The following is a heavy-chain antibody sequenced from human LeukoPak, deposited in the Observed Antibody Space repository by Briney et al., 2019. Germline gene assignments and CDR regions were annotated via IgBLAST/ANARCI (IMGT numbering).Heavy chain of an antibody. J-gene: IGHJ4*02. Sequence: GESLQISCKGSGYSFTSYWIGWVRQMPGKGLEWMGIIYPGDSDTRYSPSFQGQVTISADKSINTAYLQWSSLKASDTAMYYCGRHVGGDGYKIDYWGQGTLVTVSS. CDR2: IYPGDSDT. V-gene: IGHV5-51*01. CDR3: GRHVGGDGYKIDY. CDR1: GYSFTSYW. D-gene: IGHD5-24*01.